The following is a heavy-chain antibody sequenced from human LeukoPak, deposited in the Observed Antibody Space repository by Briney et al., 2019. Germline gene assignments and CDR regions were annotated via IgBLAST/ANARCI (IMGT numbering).Heavy chain of an antibody. Sequence: GGSLRLSCAASGFTFSSYEMNWVRRAPGKGLEWVSYISSSGSTIYYADSVKGRFTISRDNAKNSLYLQMNSLRAEDTAVYYCARTYPYYYYMDVWGKGTTVTVSS. V-gene: IGHV3-48*03. D-gene: IGHD2-2*01. CDR3: ARTYPYYYYMDV. CDR2: ISSSGSTI. CDR1: GFTFSSYE. J-gene: IGHJ6*03.